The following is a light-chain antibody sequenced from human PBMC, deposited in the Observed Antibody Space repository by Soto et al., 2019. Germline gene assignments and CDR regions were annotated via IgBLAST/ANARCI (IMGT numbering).Light chain of an antibody. Sequence: QSVLTQPPSVSAAPGQTVSISCSGSSSNVGKNFVSWYQHVPGKAPKLLIYDNQKRPSGIPDRFSASKSGTLATLDITGLQTGDEADYYCGSWDSSLSAYVFGTGTKVTVL. V-gene: IGLV1-51*01. CDR1: SSNVGKNF. CDR3: GSWDSSLSAYV. CDR2: DNQ. J-gene: IGLJ1*01.